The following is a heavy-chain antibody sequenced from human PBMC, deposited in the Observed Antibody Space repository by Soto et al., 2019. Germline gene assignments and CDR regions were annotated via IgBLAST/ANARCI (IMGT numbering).Heavy chain of an antibody. Sequence: QVQLQESGPGLVKPSETLSLTCTVSGGSVSSGSYYWNWIRQPPGKGLEWIGYIYYSGSTSYNPSLKSRVTISVDTSKNHFSLKLTSVTAADTAVYYCARDWSNWNFFYWGQGTLVTVSS. J-gene: IGHJ4*02. V-gene: IGHV4-61*03. D-gene: IGHD1-1*01. CDR3: ARDWSNWNFFY. CDR2: IYYSGST. CDR1: GGSVSSGSYY.